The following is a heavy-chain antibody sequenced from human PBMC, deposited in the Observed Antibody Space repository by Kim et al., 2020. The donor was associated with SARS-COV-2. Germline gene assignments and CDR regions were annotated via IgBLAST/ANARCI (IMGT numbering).Heavy chain of an antibody. D-gene: IGHD5-18*01. Sequence: GGSLRLSCAASGFTVSSNYMSWVRQAPGKGLEWVSVIYSGGSTYYADSVKGRFTISRDNSKNTLYLQMNSLRAEDTAVYYCAREVRIQLPSDYCYGMDVWGQGTTVTVSS. CDR1: GFTVSSNY. CDR3: AREVRIQLPSDYCYGMDV. V-gene: IGHV3-53*01. CDR2: IYSGGST. J-gene: IGHJ6*02.